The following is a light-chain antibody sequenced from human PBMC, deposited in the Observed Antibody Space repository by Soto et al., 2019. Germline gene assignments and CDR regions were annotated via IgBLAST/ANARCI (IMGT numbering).Light chain of an antibody. CDR2: GAS. CDR3: QQRTNGLT. Sequence: VMTQAPATLSVSPGEGATLSCRASQTVNNNVAWYQLKDGQVPRLLIYGASTRATGIPARFSGSGFGTDFTLTISSLEPEDFAVYYCQQRTNGLTFGGGTKVDI. V-gene: IGKV3-11*01. J-gene: IGKJ4*01. CDR1: QTVNNN.